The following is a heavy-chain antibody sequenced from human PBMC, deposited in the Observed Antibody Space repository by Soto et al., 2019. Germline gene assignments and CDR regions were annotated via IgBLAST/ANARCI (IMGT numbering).Heavy chain of an antibody. V-gene: IGHV4-59*01. J-gene: IGHJ6*02. CDR2: IYYSAST. D-gene: IGHD1-7*01. Sequence: QVQLPESGPGLVKPSETLSLTCTVSGGSISSYYWSWIRQPPGKGLEWIGYIYYSASTKYNPSLKSRVTISVDTSKNQFSLKLSSVTAADTAVYYCAREGLTGTIGLYYYYGMDVWGQGTTVTVSS. CDR1: GGSISSYY. CDR3: AREGLTGTIGLYYYYGMDV.